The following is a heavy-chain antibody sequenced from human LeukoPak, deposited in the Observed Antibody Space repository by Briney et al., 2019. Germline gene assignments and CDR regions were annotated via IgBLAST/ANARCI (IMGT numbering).Heavy chain of an antibody. V-gene: IGHV4-4*07. J-gene: IGHJ5*02. CDR2: IYTSGST. Sequence: SETLSLTCTVSGGSISSYYWSWIRQPAGKGLEWIGRIYTSGSTNYNPSLKSRVTMSVDTSKNQFSLKLSSVTAADTAVYYCARDTYYYDSKIGAPGINWFDPWGQGTLVTVSS. CDR1: GGSISSYY. CDR3: ARDTYYYDSKIGAPGINWFDP. D-gene: IGHD3-22*01.